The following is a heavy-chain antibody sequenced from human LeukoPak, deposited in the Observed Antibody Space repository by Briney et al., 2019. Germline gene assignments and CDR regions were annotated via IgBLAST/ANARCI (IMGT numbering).Heavy chain of an antibody. J-gene: IGHJ5*02. CDR1: GGTFSSYA. V-gene: IGHV1-69*13. D-gene: IGHD6-13*01. CDR2: IITITVTA. Sequence: APVKVSCKASGGTFSSYAISWVRQAPGQGLEWMGGIITITVTANYAQKFQGRVTITADESTSTAYMELSSLRSEDTAVYYCARGGWSGDSSSWFPSGFDPWGQGTLVAVCS. CDR3: ARGGWSGDSSSWFPSGFDP.